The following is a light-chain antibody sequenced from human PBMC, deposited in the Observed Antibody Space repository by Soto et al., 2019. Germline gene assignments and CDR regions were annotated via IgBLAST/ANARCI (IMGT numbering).Light chain of an antibody. V-gene: IGKV3-15*01. J-gene: IGKJ4*01. CDR1: QSVNNN. Sequence: EIVMTQSPATLSVSPGERATLSCRASQSVNNNLAWYQQKPGQAPRLLIYGAYARATGIPARFSGSGSGTELTLTISSLQSEDFAVYYCQQYNTWPLTFGGGTKVEIK. CDR2: GAY. CDR3: QQYNTWPLT.